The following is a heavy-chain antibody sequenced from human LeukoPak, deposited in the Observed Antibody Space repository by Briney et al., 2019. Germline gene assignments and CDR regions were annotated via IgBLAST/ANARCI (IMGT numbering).Heavy chain of an antibody. V-gene: IGHV3-13*01. CDR2: IGTAGDT. Sequence: TGGSLRLSCAASGFTFSSYDMHWVRPATGKGLEWVSAIGTAGDTYYPGSVKGRFTISRENAKNSLYLQMNSLRAGDTAVYYCARAAAGTLAFDIWGQGTMVTVSS. CDR3: ARAAAGTLAFDI. CDR1: GFTFSSYD. J-gene: IGHJ3*02. D-gene: IGHD6-13*01.